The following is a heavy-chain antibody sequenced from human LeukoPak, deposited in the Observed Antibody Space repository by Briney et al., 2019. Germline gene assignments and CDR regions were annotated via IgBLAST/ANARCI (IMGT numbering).Heavy chain of an antibody. Sequence: SETLSLTCAVYGGSFSGYYWSWIRQPPGKGLEWIGVINHSGSTNYNPSLKSRVTISVDTSKNQFSLKLSSVTAADTAVYYCARAWSSGWYSGTNKYNWFDPWGQGTLVTVSS. J-gene: IGHJ5*02. CDR3: ARAWSSGWYSGTNKYNWFDP. V-gene: IGHV4-34*01. D-gene: IGHD6-19*01. CDR2: INHSGST. CDR1: GGSFSGYY.